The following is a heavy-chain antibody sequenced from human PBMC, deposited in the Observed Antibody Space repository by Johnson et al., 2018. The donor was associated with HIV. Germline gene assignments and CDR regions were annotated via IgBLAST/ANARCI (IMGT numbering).Heavy chain of an antibody. V-gene: IGHV3-53*01. CDR1: GFTVSSNY. Sequence: LVESGGGVVQPGRSLRLSCAASGFTVSSNYMGWVRQAPGKGLEWVSVLYSGGGTYYTDSVKGRFTISRDNSKNTLYLQMNSLRAEDTAVYFCARDPCTGASCLPGAFDIWGQGTLVTVSS. CDR2: LYSGGGT. D-gene: IGHD2-15*01. CDR3: ARDPCTGASCLPGAFDI. J-gene: IGHJ3*02.